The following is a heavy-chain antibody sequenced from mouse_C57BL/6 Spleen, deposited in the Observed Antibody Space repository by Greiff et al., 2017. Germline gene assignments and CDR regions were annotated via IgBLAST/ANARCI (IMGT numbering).Heavy chain of an antibody. CDR2: IDPNSGGT. J-gene: IGHJ1*03. CDR1: GYTFTSYW. V-gene: IGHV1-72*01. D-gene: IGHD1-1*01. Sequence: QVQLQQPGAELVKPGASVKLSCKASGYTFTSYWMHWVKQRPGRGLEWIGRIDPNSGGTKYNEKFKSKATLTVDKPSSTAYMQLSSLTSEDSAVYDCASFFSTGVADWYFDVWGTGTTVTVSA. CDR3: ASFFSTGVADWYFDV.